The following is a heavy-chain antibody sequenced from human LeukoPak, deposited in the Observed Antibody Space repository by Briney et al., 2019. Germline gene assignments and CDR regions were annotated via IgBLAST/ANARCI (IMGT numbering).Heavy chain of an antibody. D-gene: IGHD2-2*01. CDR3: AKGSPCSSTSCYYYMDV. CDR2: IRYDGSNK. J-gene: IGHJ6*03. Sequence: PGGSLRLSCAASGFTFSSYGMHWARQAPGKGLESVSFIRYDGSNKFYADSVKGRFTTSRDNSKNTLYLQMNSLRAEDTAVYYCAKGSPCSSTSCYYYMDVWGKGTTVTVSS. CDR1: GFTFSSYG. V-gene: IGHV3-30*02.